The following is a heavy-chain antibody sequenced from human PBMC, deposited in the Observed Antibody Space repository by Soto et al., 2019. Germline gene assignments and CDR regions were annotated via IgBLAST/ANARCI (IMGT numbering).Heavy chain of an antibody. V-gene: IGHV2-26*01. CDR3: ARILGFTAPLLDP. J-gene: IGHJ5*02. CDR2: IFSNDEK. CDR1: GFSLSNARMG. D-gene: IGHD7-27*01. Sequence: QVTLKESGPVLVKPPETLTLTCTVSGFSLSNARMGVRWIRQPPGKALEWLAHIFSNDEKSYRTSLKSRLTISKDTSKGQVVLTMTNMYPVDTATYYWARILGFTAPLLDPWGQGTLVTVSS.